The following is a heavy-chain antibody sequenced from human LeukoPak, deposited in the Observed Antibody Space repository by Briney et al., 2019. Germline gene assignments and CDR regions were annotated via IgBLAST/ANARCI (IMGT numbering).Heavy chain of an antibody. V-gene: IGHV3-48*01. CDR2: ISSSSSTI. CDR3: ARTGVWSGYPYAFEI. Sequence: GGSLRLSCAASGFTFSSYSMNWVRQAPGKGLEWVSYISSSSSTIYYADSVKGRFTISRDNAKNSLYLQMNSLRAEDTAVYYCARTGVWSGYPYAFEIWGQGTMVTVSS. J-gene: IGHJ3*02. CDR1: GFTFSSYS. D-gene: IGHD3-3*01.